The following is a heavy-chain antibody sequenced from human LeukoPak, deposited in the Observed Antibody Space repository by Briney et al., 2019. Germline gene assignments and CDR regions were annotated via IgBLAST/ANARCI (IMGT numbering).Heavy chain of an antibody. V-gene: IGHV3-30-3*02. CDR1: GFTFSSYA. J-gene: IGHJ4*02. D-gene: IGHD6-19*01. CDR3: AKETGYRSGWSEN. Sequence: PGRSLRLSCAASGFTFSSYAMHWVRQAPGKGLEWVAVISYDGSNNYYADSVKGRFTISRDNSKNTLYLQMNSLRAEDTALYFCAKETGYRSGWSENWGQGALVTVSS. CDR2: ISYDGSNN.